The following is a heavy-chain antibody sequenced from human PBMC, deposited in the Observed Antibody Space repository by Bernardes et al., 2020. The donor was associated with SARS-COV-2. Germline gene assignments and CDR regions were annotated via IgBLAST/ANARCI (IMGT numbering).Heavy chain of an antibody. D-gene: IGHD3-10*01. CDR1: GFTFSYYA. CDR3: AKDASVSPESLDY. CDR2: ISCSGAST. J-gene: IGHJ4*02. V-gene: IGHV3-23*01. Sequence: GVSLVLSCAASGFTFSYYAMSWVRQAPGKGLELFSSISCSGASTYYADSVKGRFTISRDNSKNTLFLQMNSLRAGETAVYYCAKDASVSPESLDYWGQGTLVTVSS.